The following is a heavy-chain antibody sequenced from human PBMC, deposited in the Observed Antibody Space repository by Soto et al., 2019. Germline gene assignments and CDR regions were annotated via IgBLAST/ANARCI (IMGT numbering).Heavy chain of an antibody. Sequence: EQLVESGGGLVQPGGSLRLSCVASGFILSGYDMHWVRQATGEGLEWVSAIGTAGDPYYSGSVKGRFTNSRGNAENSVYLQMNSLRAGDTAVYYCARAGYDSSGYYFYAMEVWGPGTTVTVSS. D-gene: IGHD3-22*01. CDR3: ARAGYDSSGYYFYAMEV. CDR2: IGTAGDP. J-gene: IGHJ6*02. V-gene: IGHV3-13*05. CDR1: GFILSGYD.